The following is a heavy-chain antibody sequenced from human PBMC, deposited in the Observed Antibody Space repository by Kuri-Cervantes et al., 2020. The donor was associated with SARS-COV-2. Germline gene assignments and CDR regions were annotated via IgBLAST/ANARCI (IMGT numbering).Heavy chain of an antibody. V-gene: IGHV4-4*07. CDR2: IYTSGST. CDR3: AREAYGSGSYFAYYYYYYMYV. D-gene: IGHD3-10*01. CDR1: GGSISSYY. J-gene: IGHJ6*03. Sequence: SETLSLTCTVSGGSISSYYWSWIRQPAGKGLEWIGRIYTSGSTNYNPSLKSRVTMSVDTSKNQFSLKLSSVTAADTAVYYCAREAYGSGSYFAYYYYYYMYVGGKGPTVTVSS.